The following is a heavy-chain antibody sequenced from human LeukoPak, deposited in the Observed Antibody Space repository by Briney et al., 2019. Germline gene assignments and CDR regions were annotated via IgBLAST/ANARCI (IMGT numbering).Heavy chain of an antibody. CDR1: GFTFSSDG. Sequence: GRSLRLSCAASGFTFSSDGMHWVRQAPGKGLEWVAVISYDGSNKYYADSVKGRFTISRDNSKNTLCLQMNSLRAEDTAVYYCAKDREGRRSSSWYYGAFDIWGQGTMVTVSS. V-gene: IGHV3-30*18. D-gene: IGHD6-13*01. J-gene: IGHJ3*02. CDR2: ISYDGSNK. CDR3: AKDREGRRSSSWYYGAFDI.